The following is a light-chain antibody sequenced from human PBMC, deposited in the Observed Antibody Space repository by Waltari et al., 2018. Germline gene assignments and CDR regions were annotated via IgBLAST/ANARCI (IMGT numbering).Light chain of an antibody. CDR2: DVS. J-gene: IGLJ3*02. CDR3: CSYAGXXXXXX. V-gene: IGLV2-11*01. Sequence: QSXLTQPRXXXXSPGPSVTISCTXTSSAVGGYNYVSWYQQHPGKAPTLMIYDVSKRPSGXPXXXXXSKSGNTASLTISGLXXEDEADXYCCSYAGXXXXXXFGGGTKLTVL. CDR1: SSAVGGYNY.